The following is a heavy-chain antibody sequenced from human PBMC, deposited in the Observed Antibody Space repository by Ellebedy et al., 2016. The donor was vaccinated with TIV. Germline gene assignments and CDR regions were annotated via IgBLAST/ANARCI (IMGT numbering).Heavy chain of an antibody. J-gene: IGHJ6*02. D-gene: IGHD3-10*01. Sequence: PGGSLRLSCEASGFIFSDYHMNWIRQAPGQGLAWVSFISTSRYNTNYAASVKGRFTISRDNAKNSVYLQMNSLRAEDTAVYYCARVGGGTKRVSMARGMIFYYYGMDVWGQGTTVTVSS. CDR2: ISTSRYNT. CDR1: GFIFSDYH. V-gene: IGHV3-11*06. CDR3: ARVGGGTKRVSMARGMIFYYYGMDV.